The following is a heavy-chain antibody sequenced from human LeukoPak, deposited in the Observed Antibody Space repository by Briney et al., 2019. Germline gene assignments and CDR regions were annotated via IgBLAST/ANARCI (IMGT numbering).Heavy chain of an antibody. D-gene: IGHD5-18*01. J-gene: IGHJ4*02. CDR1: GGSISSGSYY. Sequence: SQTLSLTCTVSGGSISSGSYYWSWIRQPAGKGLEWIGRIYTSGSTNYNPSLKSRVTISVDTSKNQFSLKLTSVTAADTAVYYCARLPGSAYNYGYPYYFDFWGQGTLVTVSS. CDR3: ARLPGSAYNYGYPYYFDF. CDR2: IYTSGST. V-gene: IGHV4-61*02.